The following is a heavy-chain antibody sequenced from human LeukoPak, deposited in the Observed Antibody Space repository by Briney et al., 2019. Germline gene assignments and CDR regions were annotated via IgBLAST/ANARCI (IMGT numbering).Heavy chain of an antibody. D-gene: IGHD1-1*01. CDR2: ISGGGGST. CDR1: GFTFTSYS. V-gene: IGHV3-23*01. J-gene: IGHJ4*02. Sequence: GGSLRLSCAASGFTFTSYSMNWVRQAPGKGLEWVSTISGGGGSTYYADSVKGGFTMSRDNSKNTLYLQVNSMRAEDTAVYYCAKGKRYTDYRGQGTLVTVSS. CDR3: AKGKRYTDY.